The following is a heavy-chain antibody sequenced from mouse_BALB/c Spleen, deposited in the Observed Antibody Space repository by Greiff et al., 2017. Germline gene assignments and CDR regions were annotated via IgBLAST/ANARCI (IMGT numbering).Heavy chain of an antibody. CDR2: IDPYDSET. V-gene: IGHV1-74*01. CDR1: GYTFTSYW. J-gene: IGHJ3*01. CDR3: AKHGILNPFAY. Sequence: QVQLQQPGAELVRPGASVKLSCKASGYTFTSYWMNWVKQRPEQGLEWIGRIDPYDSETHYNQKFKNKAILTVDKSSSTAYMQLSSLTSEDSAVYYYAKHGILNPFAYWGQGTLVTVSA. D-gene: IGHD1-1*01.